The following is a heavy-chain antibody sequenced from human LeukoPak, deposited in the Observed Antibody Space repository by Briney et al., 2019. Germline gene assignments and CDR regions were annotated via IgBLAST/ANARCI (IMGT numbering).Heavy chain of an antibody. J-gene: IGHJ2*01. Sequence: GASVKVSCKASGYTFTSYYMHGVQQAPGQGLKGMGIINHNGGSTSYAQKFQGRVTMTRDTSTSTVYMELSSLRSEDTAVYYCARGDEYGYYDSSGYYSAPNPGPPNWYIDLWGRGTLVTVSS. CDR2: INHNGGST. CDR3: ARGDEYGYYDSSGYYSAPNPGPPNWYIDL. CDR1: GYTFTSYY. D-gene: IGHD3-22*01. V-gene: IGHV1-46*01.